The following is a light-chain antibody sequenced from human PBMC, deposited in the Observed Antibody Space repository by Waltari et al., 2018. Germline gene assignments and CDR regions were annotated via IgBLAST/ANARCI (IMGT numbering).Light chain of an antibody. J-gene: IGLJ3*02. CDR2: EDT. CDR1: ALPKKY. Sequence: SYDLTQPPSVSVYPGKSARLTCSGDALPKKYAHWFHQKPGRSPVLIIYEDTKRPSGIPERFSGSSSGTVATLTINRAQAGDEADDYCYSTDASASHGYWVFGGGTRLTVL. V-gene: IGLV3-10*01. CDR3: YSTDASASHGYWV.